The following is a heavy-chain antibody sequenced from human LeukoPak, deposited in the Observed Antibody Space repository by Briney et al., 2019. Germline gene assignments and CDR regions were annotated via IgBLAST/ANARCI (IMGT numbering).Heavy chain of an antibody. CDR2: IIPSDGFT. Sequence: ASVKVSCKASGYTFTNYYIHWVRQAPGQGLEWMGMIIPSDGFTTYAQKLQGRVTMTTDTSMSTAYMELGSLRSDDTAVYYCARDWRTLYDYWGQGTLVTVSS. CDR3: ARDWRTLYDY. V-gene: IGHV1-46*01. D-gene: IGHD3-16*01. CDR1: GYTFTNYY. J-gene: IGHJ4*02.